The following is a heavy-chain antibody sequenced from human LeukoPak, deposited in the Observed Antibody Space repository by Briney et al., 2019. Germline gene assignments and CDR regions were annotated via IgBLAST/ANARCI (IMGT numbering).Heavy chain of an antibody. Sequence: GGSLRLSRAASGFTFSDYYMSWIRQAPGKGLEWVSYISSSGSTIYYADSVKGRFTISRDNAKNSLFLQMNSLRAEDTAVYYCARDGRDCSSTSCYVYYGMDVWGQGTTVTVSS. CDR2: ISSSGSTI. V-gene: IGHV3-11*04. CDR1: GFTFSDYY. J-gene: IGHJ6*02. D-gene: IGHD2-2*01. CDR3: ARDGRDCSSTSCYVYYGMDV.